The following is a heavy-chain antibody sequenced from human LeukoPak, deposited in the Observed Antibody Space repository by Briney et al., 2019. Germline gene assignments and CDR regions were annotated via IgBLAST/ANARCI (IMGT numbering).Heavy chain of an antibody. V-gene: IGHV3-23*01. D-gene: IGHD3-16*02. CDR1: GFTFSSYA. J-gene: IGHJ4*02. Sequence: GGSLRLSCAASGFTFSSYAMSWVRQAPGKGLEWVSPISGSGAGTYYADSVKGRVAISRDNSKNTLDLQMSSLRAEDTAVYYCAKYSLPGYDYVWGSYRYNYFDYWGQGTLVTVSS. CDR2: ISGSGAGT. CDR3: AKYSLPGYDYVWGSYRYNYFDY.